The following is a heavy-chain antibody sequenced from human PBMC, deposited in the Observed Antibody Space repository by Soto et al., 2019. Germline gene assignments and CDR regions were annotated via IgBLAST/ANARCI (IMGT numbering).Heavy chain of an antibody. CDR3: ASIYCTTTTCDSWFDP. D-gene: IGHD2-2*01. CDR1: GYTFTTFW. Sequence: PGESLKISCTGFGYTFTTFWISWVRQMPGKGLEWMGRIDPGDAYATYSPAFQGHVTISADKATSTAYLQWSSLKASDTAMYSRASIYCTTTTCDSWFDPWGQGTLVTVSS. CDR2: IDPGDAYA. J-gene: IGHJ5*02. V-gene: IGHV5-10-1*01.